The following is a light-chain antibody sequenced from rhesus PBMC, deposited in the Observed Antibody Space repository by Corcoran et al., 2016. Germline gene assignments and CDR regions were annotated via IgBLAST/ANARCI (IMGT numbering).Light chain of an antibody. CDR3: QHGYGTPYS. V-gene: IGKV1-74*01. CDR2: KAS. CDR1: ENANNY. J-gene: IGKJ2*01. Sequence: DIQMTQSPSSRSASVGARVPITFRATENANNYLNWYQQQTVKDPKLLIYKASTLQSWVQSRSSGSGSGTDYTFTISSLQPEDVATYYCQHGYGTPYSFGQGTKVEIK.